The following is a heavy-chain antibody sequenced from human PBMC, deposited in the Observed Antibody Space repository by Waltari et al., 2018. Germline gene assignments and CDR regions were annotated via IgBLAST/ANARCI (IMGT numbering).Heavy chain of an antibody. CDR3: AHSLGWMPQDL. CDR2: RCGEGRK. CDR1: GFSLSDVGEG. D-gene: IGHD2-21*01. J-gene: IGHJ2*01. Sequence: QITLKESGPTLVKPTQTLTLTCAFSGFSLSDVGEGVGWIRQPPGQAPEWVALRCGEGRKRSSPSLKTRVTIRKDTSEDLVVLTLTDVDPTDTATYFCAHSLGWMPQDLWGRG. V-gene: IGHV2-5*02.